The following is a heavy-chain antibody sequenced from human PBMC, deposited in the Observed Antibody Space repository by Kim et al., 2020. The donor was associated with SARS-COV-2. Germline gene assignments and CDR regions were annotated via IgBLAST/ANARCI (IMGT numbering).Heavy chain of an antibody. Sequence: SETLSLTCAVSGGSISSSNWWSWVRQPPGKGLEWIGGIYHSGSTNYNPSLKSRVTISVDKSKNQFSLKLSSVTAADTAVYYCARAVPSWYYFDYWGQGTLVTVSP. CDR3: ARAVPSWYYFDY. CDR1: GGSISSSNW. V-gene: IGHV4-4*02. J-gene: IGHJ4*02. CDR2: IYHSGST. D-gene: IGHD6-13*01.